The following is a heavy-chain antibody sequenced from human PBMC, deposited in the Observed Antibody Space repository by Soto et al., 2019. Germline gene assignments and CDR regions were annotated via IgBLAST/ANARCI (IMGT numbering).Heavy chain of an antibody. CDR1: GGSFSGYY. D-gene: IGHD6-13*01. CDR2: IYTSGST. CDR3: ARDRLGSSRN. J-gene: IGHJ4*02. Sequence: QVRLQESGPGLVKPSETLSLTCTVSGGSFSGYYWSWIRQSAGRGLEWIGRIYTSGSTNYNPSLKSRVTMSVDTSKNQFSLKMSSVTAADTAVYYCARDRLGSSRNWGQGTLVSVSS. V-gene: IGHV4-4*07.